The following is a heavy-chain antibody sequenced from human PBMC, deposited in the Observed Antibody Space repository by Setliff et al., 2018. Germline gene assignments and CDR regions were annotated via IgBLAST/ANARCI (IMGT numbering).Heavy chain of an antibody. V-gene: IGHV4-59*01. CDR3: ARDRSYYASGSFTKWFDY. D-gene: IGHD3-10*01. J-gene: IGHJ4*02. CDR2: FFYSGDS. Sequence: KPSETLSLTCTVSDGSLSTYYWSWIRQPPGKGLEFIGLFFYSGDSRYNPSLKSRVTMSVDASRNQFSLKLSSVTAADTAIYYCARDRSYYASGSFTKWFDYWGQGTLVTVSS. CDR1: DGSLSTYY.